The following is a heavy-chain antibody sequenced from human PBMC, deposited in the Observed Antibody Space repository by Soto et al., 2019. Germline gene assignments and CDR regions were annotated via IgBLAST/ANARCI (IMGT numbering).Heavy chain of an antibody. CDR2: IVVGSGNT. J-gene: IGHJ3*02. CDR1: GGTFSSYA. CDR3: AADIAVVGFPSDAFDI. Sequence: GASVKVSCKASGGTFSSYAISWVRQAPGQGLEWIGWIVVGSGNTKYAQKFQERVTITRDMSTSTAYMELSSLRFEDTAVYYCAADIAVVGFPSDAFDIWGQGTMVTVSS. V-gene: IGHV1-58*02. D-gene: IGHD6-19*01.